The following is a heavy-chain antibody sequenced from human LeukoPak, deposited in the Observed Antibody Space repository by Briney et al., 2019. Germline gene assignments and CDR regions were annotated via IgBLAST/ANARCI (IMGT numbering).Heavy chain of an antibody. CDR1: GFTFSSYG. CDR3: ARSTGTGDPDY. D-gene: IGHD7-27*01. J-gene: IGHJ4*02. CDR2: IWYDGSNK. V-gene: IGHV3-33*01. Sequence: GGSLRLSCAASGFTFSSYGMPWVRQAPGKGLEWVAAIWYDGSNKYYADSVKGRFTISRDNSKNTLYLQMNSLRAEDTAVYYCARSTGTGDPDYWGQGTLVTVSS.